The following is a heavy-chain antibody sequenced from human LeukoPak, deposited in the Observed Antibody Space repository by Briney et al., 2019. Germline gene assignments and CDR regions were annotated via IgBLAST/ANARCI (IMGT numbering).Heavy chain of an antibody. D-gene: IGHD3-3*01. CDR1: GCTFSSYG. J-gene: IGHJ5*02. Sequence: PGRSLRLSCAASGCTFSSYGMHWVRQAPGKGLEWVAVISYHGSNKYYADSVKGRFTISRDNSKNTLYLQMNSLRAEDTAVYYCAKLPAEEYYDFWSGYQGWFDPWGQGTLVTVSS. CDR3: AKLPAEEYYDFWSGYQGWFDP. CDR2: ISYHGSNK. V-gene: IGHV3-30*18.